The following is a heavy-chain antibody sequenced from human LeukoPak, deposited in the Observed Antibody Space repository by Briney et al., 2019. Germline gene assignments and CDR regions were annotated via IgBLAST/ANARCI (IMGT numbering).Heavy chain of an antibody. Sequence: GGSLRLSCAASGFTFSTYAMHWVRQAPGKGLEWVAVISYDGSNKYYADSVKGRFTISRGNAKNSLYLQMNSLRAEDTAVYYCAKGRWGLTINNFDIWGQGTMVTVSS. CDR1: GFTFSTYA. V-gene: IGHV3-30*04. CDR3: AKGRWGLTINNFDI. CDR2: ISYDGSNK. D-gene: IGHD3-9*01. J-gene: IGHJ3*02.